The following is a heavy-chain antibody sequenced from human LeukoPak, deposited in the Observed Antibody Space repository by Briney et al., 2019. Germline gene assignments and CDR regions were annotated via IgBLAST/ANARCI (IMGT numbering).Heavy chain of an antibody. Sequence: PGGSLRLSCAASGFTFSDYWMHWVRQVPGEGLVWVSRISGDGTKTAYAGSVKGRSTISRDNARNTLYLQMNSLRADDASVYDCVHSLPGHHYLEYWGQGTLVTVSS. D-gene: IGHD1-1*01. V-gene: IGHV3-74*01. CDR2: ISGDGTKT. CDR1: GFTFSDYW. CDR3: VHSLPGHHYLEY. J-gene: IGHJ4*02.